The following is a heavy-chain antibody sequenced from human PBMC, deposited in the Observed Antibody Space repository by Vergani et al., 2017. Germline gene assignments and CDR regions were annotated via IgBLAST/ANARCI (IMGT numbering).Heavy chain of an antibody. J-gene: IGHJ4*02. CDR1: GGSISSYY. Sequence: QVQLQESGPGLVKPLETLSLTCTVSGGSISSYYWSWIRQPPGKGLEWIGYISYSGSTNYNPSLQSRVTMSVYTSKNQFSLKLSSVTAADTAVYYCAKDKSGSYPTYFDYWGQGTLVTVSS. V-gene: IGHV4-59*01. CDR3: AKDKSGSYPTYFDY. CDR2: ISYSGST. D-gene: IGHD1-26*01.